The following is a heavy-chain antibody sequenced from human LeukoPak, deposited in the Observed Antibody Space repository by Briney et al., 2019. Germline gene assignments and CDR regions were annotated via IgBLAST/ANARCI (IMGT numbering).Heavy chain of an antibody. J-gene: IGHJ6*02. CDR1: GGSISSGDYY. CDR3: ARVVGLGLRHYYYYGMDV. CDR2: IYYSGST. Sequence: SETLSLTCTVSGGSISSGDYYWSWIRQPPGKGLEWIGYIYYSGSTYYNPSLKSRVTISVDTSKSQFSLKLSSVTAADTAVYYCARVVGLGLRHYYYYGMDVWGQGTTVTVSS. V-gene: IGHV4-30-4*01. D-gene: IGHD3-16*01.